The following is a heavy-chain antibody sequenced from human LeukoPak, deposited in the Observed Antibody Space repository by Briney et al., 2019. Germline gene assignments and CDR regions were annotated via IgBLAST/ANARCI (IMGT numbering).Heavy chain of an antibody. CDR3: ARGGYCSGGSCYFFDY. CDR1: GYSLSSGYD. CDR2: IYYSGST. D-gene: IGHD2-15*01. Sequence: SETLSLTCAVSGYSLSSGYDWGWIRQPPGKGLEWIGIIYYSGSTYSNPPLTSRLTISLDTSNNQFSLKLGSVTAADTAVYYCARGGYCSGGSCYFFDYWGQGTLVTVSS. V-gene: IGHV4-38-2*01. J-gene: IGHJ4*02.